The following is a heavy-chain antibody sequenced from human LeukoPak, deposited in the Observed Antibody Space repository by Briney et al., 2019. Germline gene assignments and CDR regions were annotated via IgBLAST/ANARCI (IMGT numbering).Heavy chain of an antibody. D-gene: IGHD4-23*01. CDR2: IYPGDSDT. V-gene: IGHV5-51*01. J-gene: IGHJ5*02. CDR3: ARGGYGGNIRWFDP. CDR1: GYPFTTYW. Sequence: GESLKISCTGSGYPFTTYWIAWVRQLPGTPLESMGIIYPGDSDTRYSPSFQGQVTISADKSISTAYLQWSSLKASDTAIYYCARGGYGGNIRWFDPWGQGTLVTVSS.